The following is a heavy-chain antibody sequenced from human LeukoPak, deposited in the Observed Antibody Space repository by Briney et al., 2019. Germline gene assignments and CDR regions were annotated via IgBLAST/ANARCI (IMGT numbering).Heavy chain of an antibody. CDR1: GFTFSSYW. D-gene: IGHD3-10*01. Sequence: PGGSLRLSCAASGFTFSSYWMHWVRQAPGKGLVWVSYISSSGSTIYYADSVKGRFTISRDNAKNSLYLQMNSLRAEDTAVYYCARDLYGSGSFDYWGQGTLVTVSS. V-gene: IGHV3-48*03. J-gene: IGHJ4*02. CDR2: ISSSGSTI. CDR3: ARDLYGSGSFDY.